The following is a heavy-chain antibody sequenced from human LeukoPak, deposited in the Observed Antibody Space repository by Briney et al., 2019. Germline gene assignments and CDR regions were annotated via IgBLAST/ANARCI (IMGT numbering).Heavy chain of an antibody. CDR1: GGSISSGDYS. D-gene: IGHD3-3*01. CDR2: IYYSGST. Sequence: PSETLSLTCTVSGGSISSGDYSWSWIRQPPGKGLEWIGYIYYSGSTYYNPSLKSRVTISVDTSKNQFSLKLSSVTAADTAVYYCARDAGFGVVHYWGQGTLVTVPS. J-gene: IGHJ4*02. V-gene: IGHV4-30-4*01. CDR3: ARDAGFGVVHY.